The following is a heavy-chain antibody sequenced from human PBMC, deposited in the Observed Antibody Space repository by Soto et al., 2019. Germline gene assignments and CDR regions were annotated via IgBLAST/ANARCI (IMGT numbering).Heavy chain of an antibody. CDR2: IRGSGDTT. V-gene: IGHV3-23*01. J-gene: IGHJ4*02. CDR1: GFTFSTYA. D-gene: IGHD3-16*01. CDR3: AKDGGGGFIAGIDY. Sequence: EVQLLESGGGLIQPGGSLRLSCAASGFTFSTYAMSWVRQAPGKGLEWVSAIRGSGDTTYYADSVKGRFTISRDNSKNTLYLQMNCLRAEDTAVYYCAKDGGGGFIAGIDYWGQGTLVTVSS.